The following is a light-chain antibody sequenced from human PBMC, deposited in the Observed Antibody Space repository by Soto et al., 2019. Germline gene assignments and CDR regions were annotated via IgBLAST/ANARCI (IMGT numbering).Light chain of an antibody. J-gene: IGKJ2*01. CDR2: DAS. CDR3: QQRLFWPLFT. Sequence: EIVLTQSPATVSLSPGESATLSCRASQNIHSFLAWYQQRPGQAPRILIYDASFRATAIPARFNGSGSGTDFTLTITRLEPEDFAVYYCQQRLFWPLFTFGQGTRLEIK. V-gene: IGKV3-11*01. CDR1: QNIHSF.